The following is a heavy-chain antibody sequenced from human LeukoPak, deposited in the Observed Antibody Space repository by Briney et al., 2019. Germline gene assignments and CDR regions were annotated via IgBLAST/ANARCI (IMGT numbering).Heavy chain of an antibody. Sequence: ASVKVSCKASGYTFTSYGIIWVRRAPGQGVEWMGWISAYNGNTNYAQKLQGRVTMPTDTSTSTAYMELRSLRSDDTAVYYCARDTGTPSPDYWGQGTLVTVSS. CDR3: ARDTGTPSPDY. V-gene: IGHV1-18*01. J-gene: IGHJ4*02. D-gene: IGHD1-1*01. CDR1: GYTFTSYG. CDR2: ISAYNGNT.